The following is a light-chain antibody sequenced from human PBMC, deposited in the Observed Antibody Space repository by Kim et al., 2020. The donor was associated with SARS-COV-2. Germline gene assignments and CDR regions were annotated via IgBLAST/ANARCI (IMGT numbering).Light chain of an antibody. V-gene: IGLV3-1*01. J-gene: IGLJ1*01. CDR1: KLGDKY. CDR2: QDS. CDR3: KAWDSSTYV. Sequence: SVSPGQTASITCSGDKLGDKYACWYQQKPGQSPVLVIYQDSKRPSGIPERFSGSNSGNTATLTISGTQAMDEADYYCKAWDSSTYVFGTGTKVTVL.